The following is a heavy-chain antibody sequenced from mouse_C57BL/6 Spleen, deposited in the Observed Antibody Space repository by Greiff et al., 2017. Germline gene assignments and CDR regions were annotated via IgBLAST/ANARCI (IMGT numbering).Heavy chain of an antibody. CDR3: ARDRYCGSRGWYFDV. CDR1: GYTFTDYY. J-gene: IGHJ1*03. CDR2: INPNNGGT. V-gene: IGHV1-26*01. D-gene: IGHD1-1*01. Sequence: EVQLQQSGPELVKPGASVKISCKASGYTFTDYYMNWVKQSPGKSLEWIGDINPNNGGTSYNQKFKGKATLTVDKSSSTAYMELRSLTSEDSAVYYGARDRYCGSRGWYFDVWGTGTTVTVAS.